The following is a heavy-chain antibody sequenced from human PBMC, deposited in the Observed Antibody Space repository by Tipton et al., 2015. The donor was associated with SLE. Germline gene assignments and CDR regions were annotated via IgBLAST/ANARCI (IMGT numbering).Heavy chain of an antibody. V-gene: IGHV4-61*08. CDR1: GDSFSSTAYY. CDR2: MCHTGST. CDR3: ARAFRDGYNYPTTRFDY. D-gene: IGHD5-24*01. Sequence: TLSLTCTVSGDSFSSTAYYWSWIRQPPGKRLEWIAFMCHTGSTSYNPSLESRVTISVDTPKNQFSLKMRSVTAADTGMYYCARAFRDGYNYPTTRFDYWGQGTLVTVSA. J-gene: IGHJ4*02.